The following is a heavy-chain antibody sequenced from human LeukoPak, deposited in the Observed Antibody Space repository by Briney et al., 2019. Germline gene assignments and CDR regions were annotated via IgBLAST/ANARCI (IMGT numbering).Heavy chain of an antibody. Sequence: PSETLSLTCTVSGGSISSYYWSWIRQPPGKGRDWIGYIYYSGSTNYNPSLKSRVTISVDTSKNQFSLKLSSVTAADTAVYYCARVLHTYDSSGYYFEDYFDYWGQGTLVTVSS. J-gene: IGHJ4*02. CDR1: GGSISSYY. CDR3: ARVLHTYDSSGYYFEDYFDY. CDR2: IYYSGST. V-gene: IGHV4-59*01. D-gene: IGHD3-22*01.